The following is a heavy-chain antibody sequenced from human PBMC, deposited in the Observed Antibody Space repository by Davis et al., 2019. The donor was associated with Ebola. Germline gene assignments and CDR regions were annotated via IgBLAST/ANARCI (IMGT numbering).Heavy chain of an antibody. CDR1: GGSFSGYY. J-gene: IGHJ4*02. V-gene: IGHV4-34*01. CDR3: AGVRYYGSGSPIDY. D-gene: IGHD3-10*01. CDR2: INHSGST. Sequence: SETLSLTCAVYGGSFSGYYWSWIRQPPGKGLEWIGEINHSGSTNYNPSLKSRVTISVDTSKNQFSLKLSSVTAADPAVYYCAGVRYYGSGSPIDYWGQGTLVTVSS.